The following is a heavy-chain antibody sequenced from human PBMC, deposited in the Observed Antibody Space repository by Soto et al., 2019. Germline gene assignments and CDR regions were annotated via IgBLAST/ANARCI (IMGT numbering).Heavy chain of an antibody. CDR2: IIPIFGTA. J-gene: IGHJ5*01. D-gene: IGHD2-15*01. CDR1: GGTFSSYA. V-gene: IGHV1-69*01. CDR3: ARVSVAATTVGCFDP. Sequence: QVQLVQSGAEVKKPGSSVKVSCKASGGTFSSYAISWVRQAPGQGLEWMGGIIPIFGTANYAQKFQGRVTITADESTSTAYMELSSLRYADTDVYSCARVSVAATTVGCFDPWGQGTLVTVSS.